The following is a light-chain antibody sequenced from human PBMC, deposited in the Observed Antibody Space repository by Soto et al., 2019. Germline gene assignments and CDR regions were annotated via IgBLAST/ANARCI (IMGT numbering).Light chain of an antibody. J-gene: IGLJ2*01. V-gene: IGLV1-40*01. CDR1: SSNIGSGFD. Sequence: QSVLTQPPSVSGAPGQAVTISCAGRSSNIGSGFDVPWYQQLPGTAPKLLIYRNNNRPSGVPDRFFGSKSGTSASLASIGLQHEDEADYYCHSYDISLSGMVFGGGTKVTVL. CDR2: RNN. CDR3: HSYDISLSGMV.